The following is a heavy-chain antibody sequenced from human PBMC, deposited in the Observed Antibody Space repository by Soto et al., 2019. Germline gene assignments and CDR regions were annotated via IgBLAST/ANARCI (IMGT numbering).Heavy chain of an antibody. D-gene: IGHD5-12*01. CDR3: AKVGSERYSGQHSDY. J-gene: IGHJ4*02. CDR1: GFSFSNYA. V-gene: IGHV3-23*01. Sequence: EVQLLESGGGLVQPGGSLRLSCAASGFSFSNYAMNWVRQAPGKGLEWVSTISSSSGSTYYAYSVKGRFTISRDNSKNFLYLQMNSLRGDDTAVYYCAKVGSERYSGQHSDYWGQGTLVTISS. CDR2: ISSSSGST.